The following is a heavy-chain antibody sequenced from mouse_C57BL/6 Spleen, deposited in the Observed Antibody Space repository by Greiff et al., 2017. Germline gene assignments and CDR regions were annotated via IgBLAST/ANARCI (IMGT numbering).Heavy chain of an antibody. CDR1: GYSFTGYY. CDR2: INPSTGGT. Sequence: EVQLQQSGPELVKPGASVKISCKASGYSFTGYYMNWVKQSPEKSLEWIGEINPSTGGTTYNQKFKAKATLTVDKSSSTAYMQLKSLTSEDSAVYYCARWYYYGSSYGDFDYWGQGTTLTVSS. V-gene: IGHV1-42*01. J-gene: IGHJ2*01. D-gene: IGHD1-1*01. CDR3: ARWYYYGSSYGDFDY.